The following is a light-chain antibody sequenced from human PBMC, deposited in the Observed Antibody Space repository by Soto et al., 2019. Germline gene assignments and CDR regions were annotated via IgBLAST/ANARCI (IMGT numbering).Light chain of an antibody. J-gene: IGKJ1*01. V-gene: IGKV3-15*01. CDR2: GAS. CDR1: QSVSSN. Sequence: DIVMTQSPDSMSVSPGQRATILSTPSQSVSSNLAWYQQKPGQAPRLLIYGASTRATGIPARFSGSGSGTEFTLTISSLQSEDFAVYYCKQYNNWPQPFGKVTKVDIK. CDR3: KQYNNWPQP.